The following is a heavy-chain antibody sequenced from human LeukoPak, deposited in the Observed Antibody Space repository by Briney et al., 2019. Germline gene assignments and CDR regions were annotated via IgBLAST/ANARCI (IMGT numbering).Heavy chain of an antibody. CDR1: GGSISSYY. CDR2: IYYSGST. V-gene: IGHV4-59*01. CDR3: ARSPYDFWSGYYSFDY. D-gene: IGHD3-3*01. J-gene: IGHJ4*02. Sequence: SETLSLTCTVSGGSISSYYWSWIRQPPGKGQEWIGYIYYSGSTNYNPSLKSRVTISVDTSKNQFSLKLSSVTAADTAVYYCARSPYDFWSGYYSFDYWGQGTLVTVSS.